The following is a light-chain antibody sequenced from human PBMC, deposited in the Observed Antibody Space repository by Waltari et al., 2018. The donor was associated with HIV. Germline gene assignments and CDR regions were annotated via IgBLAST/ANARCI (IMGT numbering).Light chain of an antibody. Sequence: VVTQSPATLSVSPGERATLSCRASQSVRSNLAWYQQKPGQAPRLLIYGSSTRATGIPARFSGSGSGTDFTLTISSLQSEDCAVYYCQQYNNWPPYSFGPGTKVEIK. V-gene: IGKV3-15*01. CDR2: GSS. J-gene: IGKJ2*03. CDR3: QQYNNWPPYS. CDR1: QSVRSN.